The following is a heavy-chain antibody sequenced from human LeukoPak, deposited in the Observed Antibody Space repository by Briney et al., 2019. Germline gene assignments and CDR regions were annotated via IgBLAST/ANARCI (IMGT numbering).Heavy chain of an antibody. CDR2: IYYSGST. J-gene: IGHJ4*02. V-gene: IGHV4-39*01. D-gene: IGHD6-19*01. Sequence: SETLSLTCTVSGGFISSSSYYWGWIRQPPGKGLEWIGSIYYSGSTYYNPSLKSRVTISVDTSKNQFSLKLSSVTAADTAVYYCARNYSSGHVNFDYWGQGTLVTVSS. CDR3: ARNYSSGHVNFDY. CDR1: GGFISSSSYY.